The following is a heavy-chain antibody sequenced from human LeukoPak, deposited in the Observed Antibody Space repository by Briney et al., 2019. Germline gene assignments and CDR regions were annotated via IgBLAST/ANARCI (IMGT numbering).Heavy chain of an antibody. CDR2: VGIAGDT. J-gene: IGHJ3*01. CDR3: AREGRMGTADAFDV. D-gene: IGHD1-14*01. V-gene: IGHV3-13*01. Sequence: GGSLRLSCAASGFTFNNYEMHWIRQTAGKGLEWVSAVGIAGDTFYAGSVKGRFSISRDNAESSLFLQMNSLRAGDTAVYYCAREGRMGTADAFDVWGQGTMVTVSS. CDR1: GFTFNNYE.